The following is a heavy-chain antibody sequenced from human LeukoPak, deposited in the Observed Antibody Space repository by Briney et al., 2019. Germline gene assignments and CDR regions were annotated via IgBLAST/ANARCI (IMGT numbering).Heavy chain of an antibody. CDR1: GFTFSSYA. Sequence: PGGSLRLSCAASGFTFSSYAMSWVRQAPGKGLEWVAVMSHDGNTKYYADSVKGRFTISRDNSKNTLYLQMNSLRAEDTAVYYCATTLKPAIVLLPDYWGQGTLVTVSS. V-gene: IGHV3-30-3*01. J-gene: IGHJ4*02. CDR2: MSHDGNTK. CDR3: ATTLKPAIVLLPDY. D-gene: IGHD2-2*01.